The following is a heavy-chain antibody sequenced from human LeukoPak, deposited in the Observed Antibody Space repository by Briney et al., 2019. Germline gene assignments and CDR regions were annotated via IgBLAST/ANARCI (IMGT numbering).Heavy chain of an antibody. Sequence: GGSLRLSCAASGFTVNNRYLTWVRHAPGKGLEWVSVIYSDGSTFYSDSVKGRFTISRDNSKHTLYLQMNSLRAEDTAVYYCARDPQSSQQQVSYWGQGTLVTASS. V-gene: IGHV3-53*01. CDR2: IYSDGST. CDR1: GFTVNNRY. D-gene: IGHD6-13*01. CDR3: ARDPQSSQQQVSY. J-gene: IGHJ4*02.